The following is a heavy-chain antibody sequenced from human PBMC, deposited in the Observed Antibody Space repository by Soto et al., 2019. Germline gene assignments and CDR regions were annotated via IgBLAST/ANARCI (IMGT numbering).Heavy chain of an antibody. Sequence: GASVKVSCKASGYTFTNYGISWVRQAPGQRLEWMGWINAGNGNTKYSQKFQGRVTITRDTSASTAYMELSSLRSEDTAVYYCARVTGYYAPDYWGQGTLVTVSS. J-gene: IGHJ4*02. CDR3: ARVTGYYAPDY. V-gene: IGHV1-3*01. CDR2: INAGNGNT. CDR1: GYTFTNYG. D-gene: IGHD3-9*01.